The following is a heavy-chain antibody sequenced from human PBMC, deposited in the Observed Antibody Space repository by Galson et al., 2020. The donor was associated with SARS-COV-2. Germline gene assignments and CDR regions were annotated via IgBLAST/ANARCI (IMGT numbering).Heavy chain of an antibody. CDR3: ARGDLMGYFNYGMDV. J-gene: IGHJ6*02. D-gene: IGHD3-10*01. V-gene: IGHV1-2*02. CDR1: EYTFTDYY. Sequence: GESLKISCRASEYTFTDYYNHWVRQAPGQGLEWMGWINPNTGGTSYAQNFQGRVTMTRDTSVSTAYMELSRLRSDDTAIFYCARGDLMGYFNYGMDVWGQGTTVTVSS. CDR2: INPNTGGT.